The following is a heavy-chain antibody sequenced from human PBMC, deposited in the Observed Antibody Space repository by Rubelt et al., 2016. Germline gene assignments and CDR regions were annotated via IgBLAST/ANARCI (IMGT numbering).Heavy chain of an antibody. V-gene: IGHV3-74*01. Sequence: GGSLRLSCAASGFTFSSYWMHWVRQAPGKGLVWVSRINSDGSSTSYADSVKGRFTISRDNAKDSLYLQMNSLRAEDTAVYYCARDFAGIAVAGTVWFDPWGQGTLVTVSS. CDR1: GFTFSSYW. CDR2: INSDGSST. CDR3: ARDFAGIAVAGTVWFDP. D-gene: IGHD6-19*01. J-gene: IGHJ5*02.